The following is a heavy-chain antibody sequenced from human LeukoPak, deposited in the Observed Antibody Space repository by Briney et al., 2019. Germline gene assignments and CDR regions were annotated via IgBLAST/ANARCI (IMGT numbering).Heavy chain of an antibody. D-gene: IGHD6-13*01. V-gene: IGHV3-30*04. J-gene: IGHJ4*02. CDR3: ATDIAAAGSFNY. Sequence: GGSLRLSCAASGFTFSSYAMHWVRQAPGKGLEWVAVISYDGSNKYYADSVKGRFTISRGNSKNTLYLQMNSLRAEDTAVYYCATDIAAAGSFNYWGQGTLVTVSS. CDR2: ISYDGSNK. CDR1: GFTFSSYA.